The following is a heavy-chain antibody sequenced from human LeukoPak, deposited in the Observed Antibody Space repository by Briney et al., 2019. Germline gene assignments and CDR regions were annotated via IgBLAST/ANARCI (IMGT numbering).Heavy chain of an antibody. V-gene: IGHV1-2*02. CDR2: INANGGVT. CDR3: AKGRSAVPDF. J-gene: IGHJ4*02. Sequence: ASVEVSCKASGYTFIDQYVHWVRQAPGQGLEWMGWINANGGVTKYAQRFKDRVTLTRATSISTAYMELRSLTVNDTAIYYCAKGRSAVPDFWGQGTLVTVSS. CDR1: GYTFIDQY. D-gene: IGHD6-19*01.